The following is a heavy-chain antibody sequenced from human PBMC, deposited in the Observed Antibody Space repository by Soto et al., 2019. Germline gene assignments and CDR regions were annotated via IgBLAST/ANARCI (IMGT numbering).Heavy chain of an antibody. CDR1: GGSFTDYY. Sequence: SETLSLTCAVYGGSFTDYYWTWIRQPPGKGLEWIGEISHSGAINYNPSLKSRVTISEDTSKNQVSLKVTSVTAADTAVFYCARGNHYYGMDVWGQGTTVTVSS. CDR2: ISHSGAI. CDR3: ARGNHYYGMDV. V-gene: IGHV4-34*01. J-gene: IGHJ6*02.